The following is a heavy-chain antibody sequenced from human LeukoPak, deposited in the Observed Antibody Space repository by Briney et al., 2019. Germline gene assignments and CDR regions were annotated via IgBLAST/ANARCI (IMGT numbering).Heavy chain of an antibody. J-gene: IGHJ4*02. CDR1: GFTFSSYA. V-gene: IGHV3-30-3*01. Sequence: PGRSLRLSCAASGFTFSSYAMHWVRQAPGKGLEWVAVISYDGSNKYYADSVKGRFTISRDNSKNTLYLQMNSLRVEDTAVYYCARDLTSFDYWGQGTLVTVSS. CDR3: ARDLTSFDY. CDR2: ISYDGSNK.